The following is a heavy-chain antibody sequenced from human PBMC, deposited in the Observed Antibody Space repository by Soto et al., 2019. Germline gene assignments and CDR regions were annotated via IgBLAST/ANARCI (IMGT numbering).Heavy chain of an antibody. D-gene: IGHD3-3*01. V-gene: IGHV1-69*11. Sequence: QVQLVQSGAEVKKPGSSVNFSCKASGGTFNNLAINWVRQAPGQGLEWMGGITPILGADNYAQKLQGRASIVADESTSTVYMDLSNLRSDDRVIYYCATDDSITLFGVASAPYAMDVWGQGTTVTVSS. CDR3: ATDDSITLFGVASAPYAMDV. J-gene: IGHJ6*02. CDR2: ITPILGAD. CDR1: GGTFNNLA.